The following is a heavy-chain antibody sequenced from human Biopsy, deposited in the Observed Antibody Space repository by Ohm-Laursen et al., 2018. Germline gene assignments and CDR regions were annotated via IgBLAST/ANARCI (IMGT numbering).Heavy chain of an antibody. Sequence: SQTLSLTCTLSGDSITRSYWSWIRQSPGKGLEWIGHVFDRGTTNYNPSLKSRVTISVDTSKNHFSLKLTSVTAADTAVYYCARESALAGDFDSWGQGTLVTVSS. D-gene: IGHD6-19*01. CDR1: GDSITRSY. J-gene: IGHJ4*02. CDR2: VFDRGTT. V-gene: IGHV4-59*01. CDR3: ARESALAGDFDS.